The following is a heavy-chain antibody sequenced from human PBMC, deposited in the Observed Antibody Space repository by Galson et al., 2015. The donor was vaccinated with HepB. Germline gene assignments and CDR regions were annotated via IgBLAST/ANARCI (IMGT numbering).Heavy chain of an antibody. D-gene: IGHD3-10*01. J-gene: IGHJ2*01. CDR2: VSNDGRNK. CDR1: GFTFSTYG. CDR3: AKDSGLRGWYFDL. Sequence: SLRLSCAASGFTFSTYGMHWVRQAPGKGLEWVAIVSNDGRNKYYTDSVKGRFTISRDNSKNTLYLQMNSLRAADTAVYYCAKDSGLRGWYFDLWGRGTLVTVSS. V-gene: IGHV3-30*18.